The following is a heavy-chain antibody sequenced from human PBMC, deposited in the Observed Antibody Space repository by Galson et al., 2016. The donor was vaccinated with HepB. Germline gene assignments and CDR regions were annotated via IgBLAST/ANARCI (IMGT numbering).Heavy chain of an antibody. CDR2: ISSSSNYI. D-gene: IGHD2-2*01. CDR1: GFTFSSST. V-gene: IGHV3-21*01. CDR3: TRGYCSSTNCSPTDLYYYLGMDV. Sequence: SLRLSCAASGFTFSSSTMNWVRQAPGKGLEWVSSISSSSNYIYYADSVKGRFTISRDNAKNSLNLQMDSLRAEDTALYYCTRGYCSSTNCSPTDLYYYLGMDVWGQGTTVTVSS. J-gene: IGHJ6*02.